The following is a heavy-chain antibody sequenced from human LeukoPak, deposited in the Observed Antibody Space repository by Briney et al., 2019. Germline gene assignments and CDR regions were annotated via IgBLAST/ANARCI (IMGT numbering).Heavy chain of an antibody. CDR3: ARVVLYDSSGYDDY. D-gene: IGHD3-22*01. J-gene: IGHJ4*02. CDR1: GYTFTSYG. CDR2: ISAYNGNT. Sequence: ASVKVSCKASGYTFTSYGISWVRQAPGQGLEWMGWISAYNGNTNYAQKLQGRVTMTTDTSTSTAYMELRSLRSDDTAVCYCARVVLYDSSGYDDYWGQGTLVTVSS. V-gene: IGHV1-18*01.